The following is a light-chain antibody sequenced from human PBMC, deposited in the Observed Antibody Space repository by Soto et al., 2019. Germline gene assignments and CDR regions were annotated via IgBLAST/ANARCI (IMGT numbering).Light chain of an antibody. CDR2: AAS. CDR3: LQLNTYPWT. V-gene: IGKV1-17*01. J-gene: IGKJ1*01. Sequence: DIQMTQSPSSLSASVGDRLTITCXASQVITNDLGWYQQKPGKAPKRLIYAASTLQSGVPSRFSGSGSGTEFTLTISSLQPEDVATYYCLQLNTYPWTFGQGTKVDI. CDR1: QVITND.